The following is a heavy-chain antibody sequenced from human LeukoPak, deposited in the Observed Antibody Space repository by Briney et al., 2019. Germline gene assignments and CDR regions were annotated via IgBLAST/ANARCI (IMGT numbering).Heavy chain of an antibody. J-gene: IGHJ4*02. D-gene: IGHD5-12*01. CDR2: ISYDGKNI. Sequence: GSLRLSCAASGFTFSSYGMHWVRQAPGKGLEWVAAISYDGKNIHYVDSVKGRFTISRDSSKSTVYLQMNSLRAEDTAVYYCARTYSRESGYDFVFHYWGQGTLVTVSS. CDR3: ARTYSRESGYDFVFHY. CDR1: GFTFSSYG. V-gene: IGHV3-33*01.